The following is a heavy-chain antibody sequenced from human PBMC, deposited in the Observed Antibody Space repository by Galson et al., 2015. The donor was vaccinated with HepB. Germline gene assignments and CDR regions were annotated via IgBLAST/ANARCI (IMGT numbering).Heavy chain of an antibody. CDR1: GVTFSNYG. CDR2: ISYDGRNK. V-gene: IGHV3-30*18. D-gene: IGHD3-16*01. J-gene: IGHJ4*02. CDR3: GKVAILGAIPHYFDC. Sequence: SLRLSCAASGVTFSNYGFHWVRQAPGKGLEWVTVISYDGRNKHYADSVEGRFTTSRDNSKNTLYLQMNSLRVEDTAIYYCGKVAILGAIPHYFDCWGQGTLVSVSS.